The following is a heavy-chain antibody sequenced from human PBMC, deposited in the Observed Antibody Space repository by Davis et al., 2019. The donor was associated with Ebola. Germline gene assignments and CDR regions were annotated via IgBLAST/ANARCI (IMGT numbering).Heavy chain of an antibody. CDR1: GFDVNTNH. CDR2: LDNTGKT. J-gene: IGHJ4*02. Sequence: GESLKISCAASGFDVNTNHMTWVRQAPGQGLEWVSFLDNTGKTYYADPVKGRFTISRDNSRNTVYLHMLSLRAEDTAVYYCAGEDDYSNDYWGQGTLVTVSP. V-gene: IGHV3-53*01. D-gene: IGHD4-11*01. CDR3: AGEDDYSNDY.